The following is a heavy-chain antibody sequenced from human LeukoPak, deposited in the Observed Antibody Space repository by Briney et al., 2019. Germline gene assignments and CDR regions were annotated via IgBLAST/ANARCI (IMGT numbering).Heavy chain of an antibody. V-gene: IGHV4-34*01. D-gene: IGHD1-26*01. CDR1: GESFSGNF. J-gene: IGHJ4*02. CDR2: IDHNGIT. CDR3: ARGGGGAKAFYYGY. Sequence: MSSETLSLTCAVSGESFSGNFWTWIRQSPGKGLEWIGEIDHNGITHYNPSLKSRVAMSVDTTRKRFSLTLTSENAADTAVYYCARGGGGAKAFYYGYWGQGSLVTVSS.